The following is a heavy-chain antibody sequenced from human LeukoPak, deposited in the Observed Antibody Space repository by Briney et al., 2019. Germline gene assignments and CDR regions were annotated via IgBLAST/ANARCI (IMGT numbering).Heavy chain of an antibody. CDR1: GGSISSYY. J-gene: IGHJ4*02. V-gene: IGHV4-4*07. D-gene: IGHD3-3*01. Sequence: SETLSLTCTVSGGSISSYYWSWIRQPPGKGLEWIGRIYTSGSTNYNPSLKSRVTMSVDTSKNQFSLKLSSVTAADTAVYYCARERDYDFWSGYYKTYYFDYWGQGTLVTVSS. CDR2: IYTSGST. CDR3: ARERDYDFWSGYYKTYYFDY.